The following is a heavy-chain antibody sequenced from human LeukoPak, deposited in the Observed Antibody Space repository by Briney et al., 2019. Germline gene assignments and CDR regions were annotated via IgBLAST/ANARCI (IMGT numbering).Heavy chain of an antibody. V-gene: IGHV4-30-4*01. CDR1: GGSISSGDYY. CDR2: IYYSGST. D-gene: IGHD3-10*01. CDR3: ARGWGGYYVSGSSPGY. Sequence: SETLSLTCTVSGGSISSGDYYWSWIRQPPGKGLEWIGHIYYSGSTYYNPSLKSRLTISVDTSKNQFSLKLSSVTAADTAVYYRARGWGGYYVSGSSPGYWGQGTLVTVSS. J-gene: IGHJ4*02.